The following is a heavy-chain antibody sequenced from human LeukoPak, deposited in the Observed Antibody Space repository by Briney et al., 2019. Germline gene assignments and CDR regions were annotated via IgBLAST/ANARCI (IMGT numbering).Heavy chain of an antibody. D-gene: IGHD6-19*01. CDR1: GFTFRSYE. V-gene: IGHV3-21*01. CDR2: ISSSSSYI. CDR3: ARDPSGWYFVDY. J-gene: IGHJ4*02. Sequence: PGGSLRLSCAASGFTFRSYEMNWVRQAPGKGLEWVSSISSSSSYIYYADSVKGRFTISRDNAKNSLYLQMNSLRAEDTAVYYCARDPSGWYFVDYWGQGTLVTVSS.